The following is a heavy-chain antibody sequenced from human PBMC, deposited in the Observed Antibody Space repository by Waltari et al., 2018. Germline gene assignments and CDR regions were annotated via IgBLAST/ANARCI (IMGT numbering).Heavy chain of an antibody. V-gene: IGHV1-45*02. CDR3: ASHGQRGAQDAFDI. J-gene: IGHJ3*02. CDR2: ITPFNGNT. D-gene: IGHD1-26*01. Sequence: QMQLVQSGAEVKKTGSSVKVSCKASGYTFTYRYLHWVRQAPGQALEWMGWITPFNGNTNYAQKFQDRVTITRDRSMSTAYMELSSLRSEDTAMYYCASHGQRGAQDAFDIWGQGTMVTVSS. CDR1: GYTFTYRY.